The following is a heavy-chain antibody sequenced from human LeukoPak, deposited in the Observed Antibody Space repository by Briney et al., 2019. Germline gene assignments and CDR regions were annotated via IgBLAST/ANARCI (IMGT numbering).Heavy chain of an antibody. J-gene: IGHJ4*02. D-gene: IGHD3-22*01. CDR1: GGSFSGYY. Sequence: SETLSLTCAVYGGSFSGYYWSWIRQPPGKGLEWIGEINHRGSTNYNPSLKSRVTISVDTSKSQFSLKLNSVTAADTAVYYCARVYETNGYLYWGQGSLVTVSS. CDR3: ARVYETNGYLY. CDR2: INHRGST. V-gene: IGHV4-34*01.